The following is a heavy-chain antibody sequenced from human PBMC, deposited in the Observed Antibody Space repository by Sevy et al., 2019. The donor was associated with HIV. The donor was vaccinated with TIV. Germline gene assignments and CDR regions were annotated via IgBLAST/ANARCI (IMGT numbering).Heavy chain of an antibody. CDR3: ARDCSSTSCLWGLDV. Sequence: GGSLRLSCAVSGFTFRSYWMSWLRQAPGKGLEWVAHIKVDGSEKYHVDSVKGRFTISRDNAKNSLFLQMNSLRVEDTAVYYCARDCSSTSCLWGLDVWGQRTAVTVSS. CDR2: IKVDGSEK. J-gene: IGHJ6*02. CDR1: GFTFRSYW. V-gene: IGHV3-7*03. D-gene: IGHD2-2*01.